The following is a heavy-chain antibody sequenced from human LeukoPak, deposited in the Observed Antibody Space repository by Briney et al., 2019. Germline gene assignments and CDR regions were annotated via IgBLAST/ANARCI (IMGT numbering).Heavy chain of an antibody. D-gene: IGHD3-10*01. CDR2: FDPEDGET. CDR3: ARANGGLWFGELTYGYPMGDY. J-gene: IGHJ4*02. V-gene: IGHV1-24*01. CDR1: GYTLTELS. Sequence: GASVKVSCKVSGYTLTELSMHWVRQAPGKGLEWMGGFDPEDGETIYAQKFQGRVTITADESTSTAYMELRSLRSDDTAVYYCARANGGLWFGELTYGYPMGDYWGQGTLVTVSS.